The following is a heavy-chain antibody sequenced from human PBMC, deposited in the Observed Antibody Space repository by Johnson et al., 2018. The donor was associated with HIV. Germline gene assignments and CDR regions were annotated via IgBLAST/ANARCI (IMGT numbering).Heavy chain of an antibody. V-gene: IGHV3-23*04. CDR3: ARNVLLWFGESADAFDI. D-gene: IGHD3-10*01. J-gene: IGHJ3*02. CDR1: GMTFSSYA. CDR2: ISSSGGST. Sequence: EVQLVESGGDLVQPGGSLRLSCAASGMTFSSYAMSWVRQAPGKGLEWVAAISSSGGSTYYADSVKGRFTISRDNSINTVSLQMNSLRAEDTAVYYCARNVLLWFGESADAFDIWGQGTMVTVSS.